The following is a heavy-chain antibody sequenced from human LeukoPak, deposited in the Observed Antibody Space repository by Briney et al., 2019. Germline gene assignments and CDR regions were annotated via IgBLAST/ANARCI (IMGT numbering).Heavy chain of an antibody. CDR3: ARVISYSAVIPNWEWDN. J-gene: IGHJ4*02. CDR1: GGSFSCYY. V-gene: IGHV4-34*01. Sequence: SETLSLTCAVYGGSFSCYYWSWIRQPPGKGLEWIGEINHSGSTNYNPSLKSRVTISVDTSKNQFSLKLSSVTAADTAVYYCARVISYSAVIPNWEWDNWGEGTLVTVSS. D-gene: IGHD3-10*01. CDR2: INHSGST.